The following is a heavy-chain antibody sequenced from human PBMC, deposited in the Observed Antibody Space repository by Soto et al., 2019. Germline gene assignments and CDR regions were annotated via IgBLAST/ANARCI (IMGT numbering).Heavy chain of an antibody. D-gene: IGHD6-6*01. CDR2: ISAYNGNT. J-gene: IGHJ6*02. CDR3: ARDARTVAAHYYYGMDV. CDR1: GYTFPSYG. Sequence: GASVKVSCKASGYTFPSYGISWVRQAPGQGLEWMGWISAYNGNTNYAQKLQGRVTMTTDTSTSTAYMELRSLRSDDTAVYYCARDARTVAAHYYYGMDVWGQGTTVTVSS. V-gene: IGHV1-18*04.